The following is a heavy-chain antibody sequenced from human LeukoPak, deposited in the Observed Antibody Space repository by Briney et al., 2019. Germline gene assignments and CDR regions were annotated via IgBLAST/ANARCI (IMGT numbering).Heavy chain of an antibody. J-gene: IGHJ4*02. V-gene: IGHV5-51*01. D-gene: IGHD1-1*01. CDR2: VYPGGSDS. CDR1: GYSFTGYW. Sequence: GESLKISYKGSGYSFTGYWIGWVRQMPGKGLEWMGIVYPGGSDSRYSPSFQGQVTISVDKSISTAYLQWGSLKASDTAMYYCARHGVAGTTLDYWGQGTLVTVSS. CDR3: ARHGVAGTTLDY.